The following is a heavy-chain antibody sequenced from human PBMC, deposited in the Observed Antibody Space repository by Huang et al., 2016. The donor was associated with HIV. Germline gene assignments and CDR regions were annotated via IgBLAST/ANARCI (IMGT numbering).Heavy chain of an antibody. D-gene: IGHD4-17*01. CDR1: GLALDYPA. J-gene: IGHJ3*02. CDR3: AKSRGATVTTDAFDI. V-gene: IGHV3-20*01. CDR2: INWNGGNT. Sequence: EVQLVESGGGVVGPGGSLRLSCAASGLALDYPAMPWVRQAPGKGLEWVVGINWNGGNTDYVDSVEGRFTISRDNAKNSLYLDMDSLRAEDTALYHCAKSRGATVTTDAFDIWGPGTMVTVSS.